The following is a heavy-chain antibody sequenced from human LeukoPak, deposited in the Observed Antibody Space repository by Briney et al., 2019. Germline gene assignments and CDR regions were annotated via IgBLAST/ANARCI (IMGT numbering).Heavy chain of an antibody. CDR2: ISGSGGST. Sequence: GGSPRLSCAASGFTFSSYAMSWVRQAPGKGLEWVSAISGSGGSTYYADSVKGRFTISRDNSKNTLYLQMNSLRAEDTALYYCANSGQLARFDYWGQGTLVTVSS. V-gene: IGHV3-23*01. D-gene: IGHD6-13*01. CDR1: GFTFSSYA. CDR3: ANSGQLARFDY. J-gene: IGHJ4*02.